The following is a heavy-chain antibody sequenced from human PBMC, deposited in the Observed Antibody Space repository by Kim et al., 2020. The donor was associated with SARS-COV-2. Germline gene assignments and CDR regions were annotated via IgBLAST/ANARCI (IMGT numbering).Heavy chain of an antibody. D-gene: IGHD3-16*01. CDR2: IIPVVGLA. CDR1: GGTISNTP. Sequence: SVKVSCKASGGTISNTPISWVRQAPGQGPEWMGRIIPVVGLANYAQKFQGRVKITADKSTNTVYMELNSLTSDDTAVYYCASDRETDMITACFDPWGQGTLVTVSS. J-gene: IGHJ5*02. V-gene: IGHV1-69*04. CDR3: ASDRETDMITACFDP.